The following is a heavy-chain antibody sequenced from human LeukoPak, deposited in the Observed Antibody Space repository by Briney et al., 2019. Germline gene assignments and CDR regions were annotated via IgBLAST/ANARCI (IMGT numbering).Heavy chain of an antibody. J-gene: IGHJ5*02. CDR3: AKDREIVDHWFDP. V-gene: IGHV3-11*01. Sequence: GGSLRLSCAASGFTFSDYYMSWIRQAPGKGLEWVSYISSSGSTIYYADSVKGRFTISRDNAKNSLYLQMNSLRAEDTAVYYCAKDREIVDHWFDPWGQGTLVTASS. CDR1: GFTFSDYY. D-gene: IGHD3-22*01. CDR2: ISSSGSTI.